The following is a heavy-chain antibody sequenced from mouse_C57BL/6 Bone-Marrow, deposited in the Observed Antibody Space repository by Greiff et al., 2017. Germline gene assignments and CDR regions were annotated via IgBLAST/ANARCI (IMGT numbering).Heavy chain of an antibody. V-gene: IGHV1-81*01. CDR2: IYPRSGNT. CDR3: ASGLSYFDY. Sequence: VQLQQSGAELARPGASVKLSCKASGYTFTSYGISWVKQRTGQGLEWIGEIYPRSGNTYYNEKFKGKATLTADKSSSTAYMELRSLTSEDSAVYFCASGLSYFDYWGQGTTRTVSS. J-gene: IGHJ2*01. CDR1: GYTFTSYG.